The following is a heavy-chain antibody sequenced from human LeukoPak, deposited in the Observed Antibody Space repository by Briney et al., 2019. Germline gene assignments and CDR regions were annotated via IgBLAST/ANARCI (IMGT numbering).Heavy chain of an antibody. Sequence: GGSLRLSCAASGFIFSSHWMHWVRHAPGKGLGWVARMNTDGSDIAYGDSVRGRFTISRDNAKNTLYLQMNNLRVDDTAVYFCARDGYSFASGGFDIWGQGTVATVSS. CDR1: GFIFSSHW. CDR3: ARDGYSFASGGFDI. CDR2: MNTDGSDI. J-gene: IGHJ3*02. D-gene: IGHD3-16*01. V-gene: IGHV3-74*03.